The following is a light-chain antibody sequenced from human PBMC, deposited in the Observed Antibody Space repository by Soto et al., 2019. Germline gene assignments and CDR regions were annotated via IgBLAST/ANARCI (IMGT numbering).Light chain of an antibody. CDR2: EVT. CDR3: SSYTTSSTVV. J-gene: IGLJ1*01. Sequence: QSALTQPPSLSGSPGQSITISCTGTSSDVGGYHFVSWYQQLPGKAPKLMIYEVTSRPSGVSNRFSGSKSGNTASLTISGLQPEDEAEYYCSSYTTSSTVVFGTGTKLTVL. V-gene: IGLV2-14*03. CDR1: SSDVGGYHF.